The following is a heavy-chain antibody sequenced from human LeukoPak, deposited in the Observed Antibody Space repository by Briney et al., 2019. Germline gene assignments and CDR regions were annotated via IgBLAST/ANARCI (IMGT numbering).Heavy chain of an antibody. CDR1: GGSLSSSSYY. CDR3: ARGPITMVRGVIPILDY. J-gene: IGHJ4*02. Sequence: PSETLSLTCTVSGGSLSSSSYYWGWSRQPPGKGLEWIGSIYYSGSTYYNPSLKSRVTISVDTSKNQFSLKLSSVTAADTAVYYCARGPITMVRGVIPILDYWGQGTLVTVSS. V-gene: IGHV4-39*07. D-gene: IGHD3-10*01. CDR2: IYYSGST.